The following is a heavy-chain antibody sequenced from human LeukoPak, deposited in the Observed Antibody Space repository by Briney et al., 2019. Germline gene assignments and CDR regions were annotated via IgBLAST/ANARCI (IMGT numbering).Heavy chain of an antibody. V-gene: IGHV4-59*08. CDR3: ARNSPVAHY. Sequence: PSETLSLTCSVSGDSINNYYWSWIRHPPGKGLEWIGYIYYSGSTHYNPSLESRVTMSVDTSKNQFSLKLTSVTAADTAIYYCARNSPVAHYWGQGPWSPSPQ. CDR2: IYYSGST. D-gene: IGHD6-19*01. CDR1: GDSINNYY. J-gene: IGHJ4*02.